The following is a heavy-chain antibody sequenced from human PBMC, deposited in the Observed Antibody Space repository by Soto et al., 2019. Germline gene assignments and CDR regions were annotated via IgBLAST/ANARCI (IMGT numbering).Heavy chain of an antibody. J-gene: IGHJ4*02. D-gene: IGHD3-10*01. CDR2: IWYDGSNK. CDR3: ARFGRANRYYFDY. Sequence: GGSLRLSCAASGFTFSSYGMHWVRQAPGKGLEWVAVIWYDGSNKYYADSVKGRFTTSRDNSKNTLYLQMNSLRAEDTAVYYCARFGRANRYYFDYWGQGTLVTVSS. CDR1: GFTFSSYG. V-gene: IGHV3-33*01.